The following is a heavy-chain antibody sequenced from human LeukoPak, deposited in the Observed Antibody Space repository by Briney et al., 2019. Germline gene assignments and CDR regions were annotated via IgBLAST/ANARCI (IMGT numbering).Heavy chain of an antibody. V-gene: IGHV3-23*01. CDR3: SKGVTNPQRSDP. Sequence: GGSLRLSCAASGFTFSNFAMSWVRQAPGKGLEWVSAISGGGGSTYYADSVKGRFTISRDNPKNTLYLQMNSLRAEDTAVYYGSKGVTNPQRSDPWGQGTLVTVSS. CDR2: ISGGGGST. J-gene: IGHJ5*02. CDR1: GFTFSNFA. D-gene: IGHD1-1*01.